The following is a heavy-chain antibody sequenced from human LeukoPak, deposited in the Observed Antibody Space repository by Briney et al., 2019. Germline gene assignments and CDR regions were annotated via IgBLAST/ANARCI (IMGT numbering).Heavy chain of an antibody. CDR1: GGTFSSYA. CDR2: IIPIFGTA. V-gene: IGHV1-69*05. J-gene: IGHJ3*02. Sequence: GASVKVSCKASGGTFSSYAISWVRQAPGQGLEWMGGIIPIFGTANYAQKFQGRVTITTDESTSTAYMELSSLRSEGTAVYYCARGNYYDSSVAFDIWGQGTMVTVSS. CDR3: ARGNYYDSSVAFDI. D-gene: IGHD3-22*01.